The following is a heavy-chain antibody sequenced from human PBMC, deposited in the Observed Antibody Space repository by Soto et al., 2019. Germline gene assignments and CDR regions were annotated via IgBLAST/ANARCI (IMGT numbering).Heavy chain of an antibody. V-gene: IGHV4-34*01. J-gene: IGHJ3*02. D-gene: IGHD3-22*01. CDR3: ARGLYYYDSSGDAFDI. CDR1: GGSFRGYY. CDR2: INHSRST. Sequence: LSLTCAVYGGSFRGYYWIWIRQPPGKGLERIGEINHSRSTNYNPSLKSRVTISVDTSKNQFSLKLSSVTAADTAVYYCARGLYYYDSSGDAFDIWGQGTMVPVSS.